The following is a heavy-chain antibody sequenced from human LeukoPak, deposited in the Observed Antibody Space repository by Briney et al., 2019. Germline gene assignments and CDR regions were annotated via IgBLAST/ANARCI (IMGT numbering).Heavy chain of an antibody. CDR3: ARAYYDSSGYYYYYYMDV. CDR1: GYTFTSYG. J-gene: IGHJ6*03. D-gene: IGHD3-22*01. V-gene: IGHV1-18*01. Sequence: ASVKVSCKASGYTFTSYGISWVRQAPGQGLEWMGWISAYNGNTNYAQKLQGRVTMTTDTSTSTAYMELRSLRSEDTAVYYCARAYYDSSGYYYYYYMDVWGKGTTVTVSS. CDR2: ISAYNGNT.